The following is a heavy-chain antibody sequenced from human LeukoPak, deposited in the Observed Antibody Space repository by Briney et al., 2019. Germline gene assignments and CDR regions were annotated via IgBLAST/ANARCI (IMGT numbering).Heavy chain of an antibody. CDR2: ISSSGSTI. V-gene: IGHV3-11*01. Sequence: GGSLRLSCAASGFTFSDYYMSWIRQAPGKGLEWVSYISSSGSTIYYADSVKGRFTISRDNAKNSLYLQMNSLRAEDTAVYYCAKGPSIAAPHGWFDPWGQGTLVTVSS. D-gene: IGHD6-6*01. CDR1: GFTFSDYY. J-gene: IGHJ5*02. CDR3: AKGPSIAAPHGWFDP.